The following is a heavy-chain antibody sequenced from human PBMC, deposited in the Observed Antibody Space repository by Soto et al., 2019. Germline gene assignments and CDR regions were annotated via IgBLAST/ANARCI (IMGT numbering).Heavy chain of an antibody. CDR3: ARDGYSYGYGWYFDL. Sequence: PGGSLRLSCAASAFTFSTYSMTWVRQAPGKGLEWVANINQDGSEKYYVDSMKGRFTISRDNAKNSLYLQMSRLRAEDMAVYYCARDGYSYGYGWYFDLWGRGTLVTVSS. J-gene: IGHJ2*01. V-gene: IGHV3-7*01. CDR2: INQDGSEK. CDR1: AFTFSTYS. D-gene: IGHD5-18*01.